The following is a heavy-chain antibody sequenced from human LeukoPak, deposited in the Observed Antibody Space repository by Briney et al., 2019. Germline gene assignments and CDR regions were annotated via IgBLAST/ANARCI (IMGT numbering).Heavy chain of an antibody. V-gene: IGHV3-33*01. D-gene: IGHD3-10*01. Sequence: GGSLRLSCAASGFTFSSYGFHWVRQAPGKGLEWVAVIWSDGSYKYYADSVKGRFTISRDDSKNTLYLQMNSLRAEDTAVYYCARDTYYYGSGSYTSYDYWGQGTLVTVSS. J-gene: IGHJ4*02. CDR3: ARDTYYYGSGSYTSYDY. CDR1: GFTFSSYG. CDR2: IWSDGSYK.